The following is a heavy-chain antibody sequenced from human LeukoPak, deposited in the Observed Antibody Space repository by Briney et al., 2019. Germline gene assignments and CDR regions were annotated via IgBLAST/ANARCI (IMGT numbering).Heavy chain of an antibody. J-gene: IGHJ4*02. V-gene: IGHV4-34*01. CDR1: GGSFSGYY. D-gene: IGHD2-21*02. CDR2: INHSGST. Sequence: SETLSLTCAVYGGSFSGYYWSWIRQPPGKGLEWIGEINHSGSTNYNPSLKSRVTISLDTSKNQFSLKLSSVTAADTAVYYCARQVTVGSFFDYWGQGTLVTVSS. CDR3: ARQVTVGSFFDY.